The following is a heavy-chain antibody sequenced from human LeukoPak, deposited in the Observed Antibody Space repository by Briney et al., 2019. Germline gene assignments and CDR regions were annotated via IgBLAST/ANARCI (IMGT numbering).Heavy chain of an antibody. CDR2: IIPIFGTA. CDR1: GGTFSSYA. CDR3: ARDRRGTIFGVVTERPYYYYYYYMDV. J-gene: IGHJ6*03. Sequence: ASVKVSCKASGGTFSSYAISWVRQAPGQGLEWMGRIIPIFGTANYAQKFQGRVTNTTDESTSTAYMELSSLRSEDTVVYYCARDRRGTIFGVVTERPYYYYYYYMDVWGKGTTVTVSS. D-gene: IGHD3-3*01. V-gene: IGHV1-69*05.